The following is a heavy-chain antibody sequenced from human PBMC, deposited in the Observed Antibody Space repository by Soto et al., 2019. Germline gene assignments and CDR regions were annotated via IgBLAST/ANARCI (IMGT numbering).Heavy chain of an antibody. CDR1: GFTFSSYW. D-gene: IGHD6-13*01. J-gene: IGHJ4*02. V-gene: IGHV3-74*01. Sequence: EVQLVESGGGLVQPGGSLRLSCAASGFTFSSYWMHWVRQAPGKGLVWVSRINSDGSSTSYADSVKGRFTISRDNAKNTLDLQMSSLRVEDTAVYYCARESVLGYSSSWPYFDYWGQGTLVTVSS. CDR2: INSDGSST. CDR3: ARESVLGYSSSWPYFDY.